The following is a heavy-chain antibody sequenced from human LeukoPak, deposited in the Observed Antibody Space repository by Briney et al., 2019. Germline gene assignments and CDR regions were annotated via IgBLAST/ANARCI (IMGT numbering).Heavy chain of an antibody. D-gene: IGHD3-9*01. V-gene: IGHV3-9*01. Sequence: SGGSLRLSCAASGFTFDDYAMHWVRQAPGKGLEWVSGISWNSGSIGYADSVKGRFTISRDNAKNSLYLQMNSLRAEDTALYYCAKDIARYFDWSVFDYWGQGTLVTVSS. J-gene: IGHJ4*02. CDR1: GFTFDDYA. CDR2: ISWNSGSI. CDR3: AKDIARYFDWSVFDY.